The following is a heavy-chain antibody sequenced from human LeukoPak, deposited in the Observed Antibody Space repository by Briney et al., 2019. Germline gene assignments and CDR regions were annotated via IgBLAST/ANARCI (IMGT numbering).Heavy chain of an antibody. J-gene: IGHJ4*02. CDR3: YIAVVGNAYSSALDY. Sequence: ASVKVSCKASGGTFSSYAISWVRQAPGQGLEWMGRIIPIFGTANYAQKFQGRVTITTDESTSTAYMELSSLRSEDTAVYYCYIAVVGNAYSSALDYWGQGTLVTVSS. D-gene: IGHD6-19*01. CDR1: GGTFSSYA. V-gene: IGHV1-69*05. CDR2: IIPIFGTA.